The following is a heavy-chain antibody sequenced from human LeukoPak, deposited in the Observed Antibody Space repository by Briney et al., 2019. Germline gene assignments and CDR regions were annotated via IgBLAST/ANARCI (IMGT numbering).Heavy chain of an antibody. CDR3: VREDTPATANY. J-gene: IGHJ4*02. V-gene: IGHV3-23*01. D-gene: IGHD2-21*02. CDR2: ISGSGGST. Sequence: PGGSLRLSCAASGFTFSSYAMSWVRQAAGKGREWVSAISGSGGSTYYAASVKGRFTISRDNSKDTLFLQMHSLRPGDTAVYYCVREDTPATANYWGQGTLVTIYS. CDR1: GFTFSSYA.